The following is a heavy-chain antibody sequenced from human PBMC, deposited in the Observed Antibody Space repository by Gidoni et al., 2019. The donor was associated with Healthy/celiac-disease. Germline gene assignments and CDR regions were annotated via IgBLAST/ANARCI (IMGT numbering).Heavy chain of an antibody. D-gene: IGHD3-10*01. J-gene: IGHJ5*02. Sequence: VQLVESGGGLVKPGGSLRLSCAASGFTFSNACMNWVRQAPGKGLEWVCRIKSKTDGWTTDYAAPVKGRFTISRDDSKNTLYLQMNSLKTEDTAVYYCTTGYYGSGTFDPWGQGTLVTVSS. CDR1: GFTFSNAC. V-gene: IGHV3-15*07. CDR3: TTGYYGSGTFDP. CDR2: IKSKTDGWTT.